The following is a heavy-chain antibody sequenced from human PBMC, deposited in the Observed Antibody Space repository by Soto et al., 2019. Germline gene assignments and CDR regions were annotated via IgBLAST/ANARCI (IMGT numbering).Heavy chain of an antibody. D-gene: IGHD2-2*03. CDR2: INPSGGST. CDR3: ARDLPSPWIGFYYYYGMDV. Sequence: ASVKVSCKASGYTFTSYYMHWVRQAPGQGLEWMGIINPSGGSTSYAQKFQGRVTMTRDTSTSTVYMELSSLRPEDTAVYYCARDLPSPWIGFYYYYGMDVWGQGTTVTVSS. V-gene: IGHV1-46*01. J-gene: IGHJ6*02. CDR1: GYTFTSYY.